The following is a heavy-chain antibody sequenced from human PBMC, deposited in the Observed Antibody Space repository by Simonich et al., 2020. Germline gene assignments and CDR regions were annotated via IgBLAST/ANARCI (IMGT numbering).Heavy chain of an antibody. Sequence: EVQLVESGGGLVQPGGSLRLSCAASGFTFSSYWKSWVRQAPGKGLEWVANINEDGSEKYYVDSVKGRFTISRDNAKNSLYLQMNSLRAEDTAVYYCARDREVYGSGSYYNYWGQGTLVTVSS. CDR1: GFTFSSYW. CDR3: ARDREVYGSGSYYNY. D-gene: IGHD3-10*01. V-gene: IGHV3-7*01. J-gene: IGHJ4*02. CDR2: INEDGSEK.